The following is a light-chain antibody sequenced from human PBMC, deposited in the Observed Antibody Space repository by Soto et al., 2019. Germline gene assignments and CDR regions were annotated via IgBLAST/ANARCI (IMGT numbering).Light chain of an antibody. CDR3: CSYAGSYTYV. CDR2: DVS. V-gene: IGLV2-11*01. CDR1: SSDVGGYNY. Sequence: QSVLTQPRSVSGSHGQSVTISFTGTSSDVGGYNYVSWYQQHPGKAPKLMIYDVSKRPSGVPDRFSGSKSGNTASLTISGLQAEDEADYYCCSYAGSYTYVFGTGTKVTVL. J-gene: IGLJ1*01.